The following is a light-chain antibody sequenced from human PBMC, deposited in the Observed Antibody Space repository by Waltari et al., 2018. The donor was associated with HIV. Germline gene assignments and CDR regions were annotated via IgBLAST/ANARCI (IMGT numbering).Light chain of an antibody. J-gene: IGKJ2*01. V-gene: IGKV1-39*01. Sequence: DIHMTQSPSSLSASVGDRVTITCRASQSIRCYLNWYQQKPGKAPKLLIYAASSVQSGVPSRFSGSGSGTDFTLTISSLQPEDFATYYCQQSYSTRVTFGQGTKLEIK. CDR2: AAS. CDR1: QSIRCY. CDR3: QQSYSTRVT.